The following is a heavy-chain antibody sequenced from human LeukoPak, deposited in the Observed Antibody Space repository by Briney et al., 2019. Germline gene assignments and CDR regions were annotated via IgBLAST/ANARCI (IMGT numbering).Heavy chain of an antibody. V-gene: IGHV1-18*01. CDR3: AREYGSGSYTGIDY. D-gene: IGHD3-10*01. CDR1: GYTFINYG. Sequence: ASVKVSFKASGYTFINYGITWVRQAPGQGLEWMGWISAYNSAYNGNTHYAQKLQGRVTMATDTSTNTGYMELRSLRSDDTAVYYCAREYGSGSYTGIDYWGQGTLVTVSS. J-gene: IGHJ4*02. CDR2: ISAYNSAYNGNT.